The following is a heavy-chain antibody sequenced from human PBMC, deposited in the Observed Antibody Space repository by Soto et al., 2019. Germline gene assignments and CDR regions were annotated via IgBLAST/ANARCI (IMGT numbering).Heavy chain of an antibody. J-gene: IGHJ6*02. CDR3: ARDSTGGWLDYYYYGMDV. CDR2: MNPNSGNT. CDR1: GYTFTSYD. Sequence: ASVKVSCKXSGYTFTSYDINWVRQATGQGLEWMGWMNPNSGNTGYAQKFQGRVTMTRNTSISTAYMELSSLRSEDTAVYYCARDSTGGWLDYYYYGMDVWGQGTTVTV. V-gene: IGHV1-8*01. D-gene: IGHD6-19*01.